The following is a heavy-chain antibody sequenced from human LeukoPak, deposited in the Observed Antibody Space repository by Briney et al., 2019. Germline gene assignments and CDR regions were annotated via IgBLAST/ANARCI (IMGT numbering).Heavy chain of an antibody. V-gene: IGHV3-30-3*01. Sequence: PGGSLRLSCAASGFTFSSYAMHWVRQAPGKGLEWVAVISYDGSNKYYADSVKGRFTISRDNSKNTLYLQMNSLRAEDTAVYYCARGYFTSLPGPHHGMDVWGQGTTVTVSS. J-gene: IGHJ6*02. CDR1: GFTFSSYA. CDR2: ISYDGSNK. D-gene: IGHD6-13*01. CDR3: ARGYFTSLPGPHHGMDV.